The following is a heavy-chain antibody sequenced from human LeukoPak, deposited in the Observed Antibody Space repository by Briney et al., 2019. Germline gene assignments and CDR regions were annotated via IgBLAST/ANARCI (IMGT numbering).Heavy chain of an antibody. CDR2: IYYSGST. J-gene: IGHJ4*02. D-gene: IGHD5-18*01. V-gene: IGHV4-30-4*08. CDR3: ARVPDGYSYGTYYFDY. CDR1: GGSISSGDYY. Sequence: SSQTLSLTCTVSGGSISSGDYYWSWIRQPPRKGLEWIGYIYYSGSTYYNPSLKSRVTISVDTSKNQFSLKLSSVTAADTAVYYCARVPDGYSYGTYYFDYWGQGTLVTVSS.